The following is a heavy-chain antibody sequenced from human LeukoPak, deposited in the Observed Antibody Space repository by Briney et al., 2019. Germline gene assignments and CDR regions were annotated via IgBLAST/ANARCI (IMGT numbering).Heavy chain of an antibody. CDR1: EFTFSSYE. CDR2: ISSSGDTI. CDR3: ARDTDYGGPFDY. D-gene: IGHD4-23*01. Sequence: GGSLRLSCAASEFTFSSYEMNWVRQAPGKGLEWVSYISSSGDTIYYADSVKGRFAISRDNAKNSLFLQMNSLRAEDTAVYYCARDTDYGGPFDYWGQGTLVTVSS. V-gene: IGHV3-48*03. J-gene: IGHJ4*02.